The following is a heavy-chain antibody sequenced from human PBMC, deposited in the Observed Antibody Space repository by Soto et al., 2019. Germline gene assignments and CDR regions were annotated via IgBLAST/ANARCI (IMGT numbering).Heavy chain of an antibody. J-gene: IGHJ6*02. CDR1: GGTFSSYA. CDR3: ARDGEIFGPPNPDYYYGMDV. CDR2: VIPIFGTA. V-gene: IGHV1-69*13. D-gene: IGHD3-3*01. Sequence: SVKVSCKASGGTFSSYAISWVRQAPGQGLEWMGGVIPIFGTANYAQKFQGRVTITADESTSTAYMELSSLRSEDTAVYYCARDGEIFGPPNPDYYYGMDVWGQGTTVTVSS.